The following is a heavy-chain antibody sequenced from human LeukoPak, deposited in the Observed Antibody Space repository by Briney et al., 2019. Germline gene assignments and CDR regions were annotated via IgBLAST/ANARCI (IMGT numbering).Heavy chain of an antibody. CDR1: GFTFNNYW. D-gene: IGHD6-19*01. CDR2: ITPDGSDR. V-gene: IGHV3-7*01. Sequence: PGGSLRLSCAVSGFTFNNYWMSWVRQAPGKGLEWAANITPDGSDRYYVDSLKGRVTISRDNTKSSLYLQLNSLRAEDTAVYYCVPGGLAVSGIDYWGQGALVTVSS. CDR3: VPGGLAVSGIDY. J-gene: IGHJ4*02.